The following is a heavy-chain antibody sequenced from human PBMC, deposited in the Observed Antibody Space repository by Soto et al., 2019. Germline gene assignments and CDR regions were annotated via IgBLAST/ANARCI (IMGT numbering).Heavy chain of an antibody. CDR1: GFTFSDYG. Sequence: VPLSQSGGGLVQPGGSLRLSCAASGFTFSDYGMSWVRQAPGKGLEWVSTIRGSAGNTYYVDSVKGRFTISRDDSTNTVYLQMNSLRAEDTAVYYCAKPLWFGESVFDPWGQGTLVIVSS. CDR3: AKPLWFGESVFDP. J-gene: IGHJ5*02. CDR2: IRGSAGNT. V-gene: IGHV3-23*01. D-gene: IGHD3-10*01.